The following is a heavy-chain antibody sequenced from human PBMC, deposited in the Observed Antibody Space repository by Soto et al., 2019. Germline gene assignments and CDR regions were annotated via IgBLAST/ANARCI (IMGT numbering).Heavy chain of an antibody. CDR3: ARLVDRTWYRFFFDY. D-gene: IGHD6-13*01. V-gene: IGHV4-59*11. J-gene: IGHJ4*02. CDR1: GGSIRSHY. CDR2: IYYSGSI. Sequence: PSETLSLTCTVSGGSIRSHYWVWIRQPPGKGLEWIGYIYYSGSINYSPSLKSRVSISVDTSKNQVSLKVHSVTAADTAVYYCARLVDRTWYRFFFDYWGQGTQVTVSS.